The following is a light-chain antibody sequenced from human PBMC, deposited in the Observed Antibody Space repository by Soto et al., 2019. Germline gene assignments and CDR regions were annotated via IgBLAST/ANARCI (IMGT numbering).Light chain of an antibody. Sequence: EVVVTQSPATLSVSPGERATLSCRASQSVTNSYLAWYQQKPGQAPRLLIFGASTRAAGIPARFSGSGSGTEFTLTISSLQSEDFAVYYCQQYSNWPLTFGGGTKVDIK. CDR1: QSVTNSY. CDR3: QQYSNWPLT. CDR2: GAS. V-gene: IGKV3-15*01. J-gene: IGKJ4*01.